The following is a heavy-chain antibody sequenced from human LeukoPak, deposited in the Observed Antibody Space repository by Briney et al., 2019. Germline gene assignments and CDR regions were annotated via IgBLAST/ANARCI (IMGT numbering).Heavy chain of an antibody. J-gene: IGHJ4*02. CDR2: INHSGST. Sequence: SETLSLTCAVYGGSFSGYYWSWIRQPPGKGLEWIGEINHSGSTNYNPSLKSRVTISVDTSKNQFSLKLSSVTAADTAVYYCARPGGYYSHYFDYWSQGTLVTVSS. D-gene: IGHD3-22*01. V-gene: IGHV4-34*01. CDR1: GGSFSGYY. CDR3: ARPGGYYSHYFDY.